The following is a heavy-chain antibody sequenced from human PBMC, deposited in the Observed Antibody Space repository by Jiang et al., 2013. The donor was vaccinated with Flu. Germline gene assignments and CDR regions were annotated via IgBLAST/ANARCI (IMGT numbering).Heavy chain of an antibody. CDR3: AKVPYIRNYYYGMDV. Sequence: RLSCAASGFTFDDYAMHWVRQGSGKGLEWVSLISGDGGSTYYADSVKGRFTISRDNSKNSLYLQMNSLRTEDTALYYCAKVPYIRNYYYGMDVWGQGTTVTVSS. J-gene: IGHJ6*02. CDR1: GFTFDDYA. CDR2: ISGDGGST. V-gene: IGHV3-43*02. D-gene: IGHD2-21*01.